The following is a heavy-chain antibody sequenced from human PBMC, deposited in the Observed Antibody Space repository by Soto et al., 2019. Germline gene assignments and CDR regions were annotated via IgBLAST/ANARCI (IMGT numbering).Heavy chain of an antibody. V-gene: IGHV1-69*12. J-gene: IGHJ6*02. CDR1: GGTVTNYA. CDR2: IIPMFDTA. Sequence: QVQLVQSGAEVKKPGSSVKVSCKTAGGTVTNYAISWVRQAPGQGLQWMGGIIPMFDTANYAQNFRGRVTITADEFTNTAYMELVSLTSEDTAVDYCARVMAPGHYFYGMDVWGQGTTVTVS. CDR3: ARVMAPGHYFYGMDV.